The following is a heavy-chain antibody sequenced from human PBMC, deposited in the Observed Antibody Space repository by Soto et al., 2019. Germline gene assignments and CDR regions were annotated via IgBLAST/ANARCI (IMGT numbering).Heavy chain of an antibody. V-gene: IGHV1-69*01. Sequence: QVQLVQSGAEVKKPGSSVKVSCKASGGTFSSYALIWVRQAPGQGLEWMGGIIPIFGTANYAQKFQGRVTITADESTSTAYMERSSLRSEDTAVYYCARAPGGGTTVGGYYFDYWGQGTLVTVSS. CDR3: ARAPGGGTTVGGYYFDY. D-gene: IGHD3-16*01. CDR1: GGTFSSYA. J-gene: IGHJ4*02. CDR2: IIPIFGTA.